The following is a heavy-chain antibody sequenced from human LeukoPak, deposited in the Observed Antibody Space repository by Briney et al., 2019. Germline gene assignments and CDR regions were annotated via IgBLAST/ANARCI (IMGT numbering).Heavy chain of an antibody. V-gene: IGHV3-21*06. CDR1: GFSLSSYR. Sequence: RGSLRLSCAASGFSLSSYRMNWVRQAPGAGLEWVSSVSNSGDYIHYADSVKGRFTISRDKSQNQLYLQINRLRAQQTAVYYSARALIGSYSDYWGQGTLFTVSS. CDR3: ARALIGSYSDY. J-gene: IGHJ4*02. CDR2: VSNSGDYI. D-gene: IGHD2-21*01.